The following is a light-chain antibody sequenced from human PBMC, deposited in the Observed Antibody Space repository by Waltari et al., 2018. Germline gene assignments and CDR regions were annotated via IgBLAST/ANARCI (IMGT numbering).Light chain of an antibody. CDR2: LGS. Sequence: DMMMTQSPLSLPVHPGAPASISCRSSQRLLHSNGYNYLDWYLQKPGQSPQLLIYLGSNRASGVPDRFSGSGSGTDFTLKISRVEAEDVGVYYCMQALQTPFTFGPGTKVDIK. CDR3: MQALQTPFT. CDR1: QRLLHSNGYNY. V-gene: IGKV2-28*01. J-gene: IGKJ3*01.